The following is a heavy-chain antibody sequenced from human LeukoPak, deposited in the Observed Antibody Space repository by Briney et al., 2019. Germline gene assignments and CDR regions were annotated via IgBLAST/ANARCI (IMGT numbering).Heavy chain of an antibody. V-gene: IGHV1-46*01. CDR3: ARRGYYGSGRLQAFDI. Sequence: PLASVKVSCKASGYTFATYYIHWVRQAPGQGLEWMGIINPKTGITNYAQKFQGRVTITRDTSASTAYMELSSLRSEDTAVYYCARRGYYGSGRLQAFDIWGQGTMVTVSS. J-gene: IGHJ3*02. CDR2: INPKTGIT. D-gene: IGHD3-10*01. CDR1: GYTFATYY.